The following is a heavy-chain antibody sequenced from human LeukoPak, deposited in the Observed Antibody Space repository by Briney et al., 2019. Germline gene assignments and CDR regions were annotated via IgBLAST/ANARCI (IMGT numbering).Heavy chain of an antibody. Sequence: SETLSLTCAVYGGSFSGYYGSWIRQPPGKGLEWIGSIYYSGSTYYNPSLKSRVTISVDTSKNQFSLKLSSVTAADTAVYYCARPWESWFDPWGQGTLVTVSS. CDR3: ARPWESWFDP. V-gene: IGHV4-34*01. CDR1: GGSFSGYY. J-gene: IGHJ5*02. D-gene: IGHD1-26*01. CDR2: IYYSGST.